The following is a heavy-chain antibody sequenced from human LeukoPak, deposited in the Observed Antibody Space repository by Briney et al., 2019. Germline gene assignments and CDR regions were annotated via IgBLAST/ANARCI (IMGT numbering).Heavy chain of an antibody. CDR3: AKGPYSGFS. CDR2: ISGSGGTT. Sequence: GRSLRLSCATSRFIFSNYAVNWVRQAPGKGMGWVSIISGSGGTTYYADYVKGRFTISRDNSKNTLYLQMNSLRAEDTAVYYCAKGPYSGFSWGQGTLVTVSS. V-gene: IGHV3-23*01. J-gene: IGHJ5*02. CDR1: RFIFSNYA. D-gene: IGHD1-26*01.